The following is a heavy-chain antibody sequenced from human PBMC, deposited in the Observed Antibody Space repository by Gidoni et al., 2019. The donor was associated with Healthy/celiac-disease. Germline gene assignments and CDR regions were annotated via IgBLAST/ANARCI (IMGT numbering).Heavy chain of an antibody. CDR1: GFTFSSYA. CDR2: ISGSGGST. V-gene: IGHV3-23*01. D-gene: IGHD3-22*01. CDR3: AKDRLGYYDSSGYYYFDY. J-gene: IGHJ4*02. Sequence: EVQLLESGGGLVQPGGSLRRSCPASGFTFSSYAMSWVRQAPGKGLEWVSAISGSGGSTYYADSVKGRFTISRDNSKNTLYLQMNSLRAEDTAVYYCAKDRLGYYDSSGYYYFDYWGQGTLVTVSS.